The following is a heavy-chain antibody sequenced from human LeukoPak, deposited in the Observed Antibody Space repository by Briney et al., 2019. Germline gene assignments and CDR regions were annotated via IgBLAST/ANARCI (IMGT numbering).Heavy chain of an antibody. V-gene: IGHV1-2*02. CDR3: ARDLPAALNTFDP. Sequence: ASVKVSCKASGYTSTGYYMHWVRQAPGQGLEWMGWINPNSGGTNYAQKFQGRVTMTRDTSISTAYMELSRLRSDDTAVYYCARDLPAALNTFDPWGQGTLVTVSS. CDR1: GYTSTGYY. D-gene: IGHD2-2*01. CDR2: INPNSGGT. J-gene: IGHJ5*02.